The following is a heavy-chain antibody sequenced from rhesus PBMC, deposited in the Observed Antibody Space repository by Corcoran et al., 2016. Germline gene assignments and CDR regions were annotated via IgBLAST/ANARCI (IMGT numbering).Heavy chain of an antibody. D-gene: IGHD2-39*01. CDR2: IDWDDDK. V-gene: IGHV2S2*01. Sequence: QVTLKESGPALVKPTQTLTLTCSFSGFSLSTSGMRVSWIRQSPGKTQERLARIDWDDDKYYSTSLKSRLTISKDTSKNQVVLTMTNMDPVDTATYYCAWGTTPNWYFDLWGPGTPIAISS. CDR1: GFSLSTSGMR. J-gene: IGHJ2*01. CDR3: AWGTTPNWYFDL.